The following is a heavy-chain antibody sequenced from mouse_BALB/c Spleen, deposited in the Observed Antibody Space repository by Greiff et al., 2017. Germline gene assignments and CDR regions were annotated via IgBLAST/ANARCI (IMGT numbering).Heavy chain of an antibody. CDR1: GFTFSSFG. Sequence: EVKLVESGGGLVQPGGSRKLSCAASGFTFSSFGMHWVRQAPEKGLEWVAYISSVSSTIYYADTVKGRFTISRDNPKNTLFLQMTSLRSEDTAMYYCARRNGYYFDYWGQGTTLTVSS. V-gene: IGHV5-17*02. D-gene: IGHD2-2*01. J-gene: IGHJ2*01. CDR2: ISSVSSTI. CDR3: ARRNGYYFDY.